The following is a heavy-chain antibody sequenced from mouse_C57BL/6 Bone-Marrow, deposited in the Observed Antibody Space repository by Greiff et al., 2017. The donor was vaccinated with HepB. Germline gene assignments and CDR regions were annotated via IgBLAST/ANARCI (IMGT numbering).Heavy chain of an antibody. CDR3: ARLYRNYGCAMDY. V-gene: IGHV5-12*01. CDR2: ISNGGGST. J-gene: IGHJ4*01. Sequence: EVLLVESGGGLVQPGGSLKLSCSASGFTFSDYYMYWVRQTPEKRLEWVAYISNGGGSTYYPDTVKGRFTISIDNAKNTLYLQMSRLKSEDTDMYYCARLYRNYGCAMDYWGQGTSVTVSS. CDR1: GFTFSDYY. D-gene: IGHD2-1*01.